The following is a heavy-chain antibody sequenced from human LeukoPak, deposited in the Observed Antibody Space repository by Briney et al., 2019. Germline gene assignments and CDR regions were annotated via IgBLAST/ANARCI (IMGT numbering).Heavy chain of an antibody. CDR3: ARDGAMALYYFDY. V-gene: IGHV4-34*01. Sequence: SETLSLTCAVYGGSFSDYYWSWIRQPPGKGLEWIGEINHSGSTNYNPSLKSRVTIPVDTSKDQFSLKLSSVTAADTAVYYCARDGAMALYYFDYWGQGTLVTVSS. CDR1: GGSFSDYY. D-gene: IGHD5-18*01. CDR2: INHSGST. J-gene: IGHJ4*02.